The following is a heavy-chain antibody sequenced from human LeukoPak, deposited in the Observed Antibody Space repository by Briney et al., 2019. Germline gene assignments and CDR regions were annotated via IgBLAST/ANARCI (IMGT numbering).Heavy chain of an antibody. CDR2: INPNSGGT. J-gene: IGHJ4*02. CDR3: GVVVPFDY. Sequence: ASVKVSCKASGYTLTDYYLHWVRQAPGQGLKWMGWINPNSGGTNYAQKFQGRVTMTRDTSISTAYMELSRLRSDDTAVYYCGVVVPFDYWGQGTLVTVSS. V-gene: IGHV1-2*02. CDR1: GYTLTDYY. D-gene: IGHD2-2*01.